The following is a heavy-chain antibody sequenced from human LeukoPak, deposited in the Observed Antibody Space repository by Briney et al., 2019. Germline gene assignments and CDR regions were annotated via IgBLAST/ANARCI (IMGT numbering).Heavy chain of an antibody. CDR3: ARDGRGWYKDY. Sequence: GGSLRLSCAASGFTFSSYWMHWVRQAPGKGLVWVSRINSDGSSTSYADSVKGRFTVSRDNAKNTLYLQMNSLRAEDTAVYYCARDGRGWYKDYWGQGTLVTVSP. V-gene: IGHV3-74*01. CDR1: GFTFSSYW. J-gene: IGHJ4*02. D-gene: IGHD6-19*01. CDR2: INSDGSST.